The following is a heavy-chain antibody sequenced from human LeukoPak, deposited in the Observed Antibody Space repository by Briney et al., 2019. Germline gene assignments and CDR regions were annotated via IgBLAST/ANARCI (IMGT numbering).Heavy chain of an antibody. V-gene: IGHV3-7*01. D-gene: IGHD1-1*01. CDR1: GLSIRNFW. J-gene: IGHJ4*02. Sequence: AGGSLRLSCAASGLSIRNFWMHWVRQAPGKGLEWVAIIDKDGKEIKYVDSVKGRFTLSRDNAKNSVYLQMNSLTTEDTALYYCVTDGDKWNDFEYWGQGTLVTVS. CDR3: VTDGDKWNDFEY. CDR2: IDKDGKEI.